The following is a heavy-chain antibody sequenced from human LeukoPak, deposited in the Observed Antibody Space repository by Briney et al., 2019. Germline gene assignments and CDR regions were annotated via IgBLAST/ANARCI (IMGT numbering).Heavy chain of an antibody. CDR3: ARDGRSSWFSYYFDY. Sequence: GGSLRLSCVASGLKFGPYNMNWIRQAPGKGLEWVACITSSSNDLYYAESVKGRFTISRDNAKQSLFLQMDTLRAEDTAIYYCARDGRSSWFSYYFDYWGQGTLVTVSS. V-gene: IGHV3-21*01. CDR1: GLKFGPYN. J-gene: IGHJ4*02. CDR2: ITSSSNDL. D-gene: IGHD6-13*01.